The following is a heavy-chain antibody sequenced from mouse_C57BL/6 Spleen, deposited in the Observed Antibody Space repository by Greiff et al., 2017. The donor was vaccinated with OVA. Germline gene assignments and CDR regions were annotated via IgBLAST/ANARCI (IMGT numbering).Heavy chain of an antibody. J-gene: IGHJ4*01. CDR2: IDPNSGGT. D-gene: IGHD2-2*01. CDR3: ASPYGYDVRYAMDY. CDR1: GYTFTSYW. V-gene: IGHV1-72*01. Sequence: QVQLQQPGAELVKPGASVKLSCKASGYTFTSYWMHWVKQRPGRGLEWIGRIDPNSGGTKYNEKFKSKATLTVDEPSSTAYMQLSSLTSEDSAVYYCASPYGYDVRYAMDYWGQGTSVTVSS.